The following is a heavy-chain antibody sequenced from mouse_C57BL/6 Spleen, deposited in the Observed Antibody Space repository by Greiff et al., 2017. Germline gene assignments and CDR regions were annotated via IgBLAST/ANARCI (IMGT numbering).Heavy chain of an antibody. V-gene: IGHV1-53*01. CDR2: INPSNGGT. CDR3: ARLEFITTGYFDY. D-gene: IGHD1-1*01. CDR1: GYTFTSYW. Sequence: QVQLQQPGTELVKPGASVKLSCKASGYTFTSYWMHWVKQRPGQGLEWIGNINPSNGGTNYNEKFKSKATLTVDKSSSTAYMQLSSLASEDSAVYYCARLEFITTGYFDYWGQGTTLTVSS. J-gene: IGHJ2*01.